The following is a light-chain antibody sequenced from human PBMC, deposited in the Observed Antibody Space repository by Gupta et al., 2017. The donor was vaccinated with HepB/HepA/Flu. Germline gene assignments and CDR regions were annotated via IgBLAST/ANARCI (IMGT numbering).Light chain of an antibody. CDR3: QQHNSCPQT. V-gene: IGKV1-16*02. CDR2: DAA. CDR1: QCISNY. J-gene: IGKJ1*01. Sequence: IQITHPPASLSASVGDRVTITCRASQCISNYLAWFKQKPGKAPKSLIYDAASRQSGVPSKFSGSGSGTEFTLTISSLQPEDFATYYCQQHNSCPQTFGQGTKVEIK.